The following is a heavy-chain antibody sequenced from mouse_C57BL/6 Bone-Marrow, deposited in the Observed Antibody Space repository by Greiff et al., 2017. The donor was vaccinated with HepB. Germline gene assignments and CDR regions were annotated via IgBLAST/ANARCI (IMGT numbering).Heavy chain of an antibody. V-gene: IGHV1-81*01. CDR1: GYTFTSYG. Sequence: QVHVKQSGAELARPGASVKLSCKASGYTFTSYGISWVKQRTGQGLEWSGEIYPRSGNTYYTEKFKGKATLTADKSSSTAYMELRSLTSEDSAVYFCARGRTVGAMDYWGQGTSVTVSS. CDR2: IYPRSGNT. CDR3: ARGRTVGAMDY. J-gene: IGHJ4*01. D-gene: IGHD1-1*01.